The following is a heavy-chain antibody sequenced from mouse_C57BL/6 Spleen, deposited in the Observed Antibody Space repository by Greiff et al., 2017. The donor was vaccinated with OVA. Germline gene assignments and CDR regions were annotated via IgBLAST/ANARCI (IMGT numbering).Heavy chain of an antibody. Sequence: QVQLQQPGTELVKPGASVKLSCKASGYTFTSYWMHWVKQRPGKGLEWIGNINPSNGGTNYNEKFKSKATLTVDKSSSTSYMQLSSLTSEASAVYYCAAYAGYSTLYAMDYWGQGTSVTVSS. CDR3: AAYAGYSTLYAMDY. CDR1: GYTFTSYW. CDR2: INPSNGGT. J-gene: IGHJ4*01. V-gene: IGHV1-53*01. D-gene: IGHD2-3*01.